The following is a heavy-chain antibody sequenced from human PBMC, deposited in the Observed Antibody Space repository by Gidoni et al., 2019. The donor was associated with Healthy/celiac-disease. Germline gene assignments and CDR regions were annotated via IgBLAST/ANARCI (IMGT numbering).Heavy chain of an antibody. D-gene: IGHD3-16*01. J-gene: IGHJ4*02. CDR1: GFTFSSYA. CDR2: ISGSGGST. V-gene: IGHV3-23*01. CDR3: AKVVTYGYSSPYFDY. Sequence: EVQLLESGGGLVQPGGSLRLSCAAAGFTFSSYAMSWVRQAPGKGVEWVSSISGSGGSTYYADSVKGRFTISRDNTKNTLYLQMNSLRAEDTAVYYCAKVVTYGYSSPYFDYWGQGTLVTVSS.